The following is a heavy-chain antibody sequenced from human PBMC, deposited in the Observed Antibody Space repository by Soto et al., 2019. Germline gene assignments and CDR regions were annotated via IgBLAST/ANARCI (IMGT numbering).Heavy chain of an antibody. CDR3: AKSHYYGSGSYPLPDY. Sequence: WVSLRLSCAASGFTFSSYAMSWVRQAPGKGLEWVSAISGSGGSTYYADSVKGRFTISRDNSKNTLYLQMNSLRAEDTAVYYCAKSHYYGSGSYPLPDYWGQGTLVTVSS. D-gene: IGHD3-10*01. V-gene: IGHV3-23*01. CDR1: GFTFSSYA. CDR2: ISGSGGST. J-gene: IGHJ4*02.